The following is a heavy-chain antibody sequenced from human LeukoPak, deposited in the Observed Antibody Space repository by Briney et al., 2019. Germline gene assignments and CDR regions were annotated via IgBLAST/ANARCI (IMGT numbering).Heavy chain of an antibody. CDR3: ARQISDYYYYYMDV. V-gene: IGHV4-39*01. CDR2: IYYSGTT. Sequence: PSETLSLTCTVSGGSISSSNYYWGWIRQPPGKGLEWIGTIYYSGTTYYNPSLESRVIIFEDTSKNQFSLMLTSVTAADTAVYYCARQISDYYYYYMDVWGKGTTVTVSS. D-gene: IGHD2-15*01. J-gene: IGHJ6*03. CDR1: GGSISSSNYY.